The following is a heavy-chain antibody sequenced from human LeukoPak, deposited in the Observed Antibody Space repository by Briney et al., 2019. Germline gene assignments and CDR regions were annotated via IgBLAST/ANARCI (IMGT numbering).Heavy chain of an antibody. CDR1: GFTFSNYW. CDR2: IKQDGSEK. J-gene: IGHJ6*02. CDR3: ARDGGYSYGYAWYYYYYGMDV. D-gene: IGHD5-18*01. Sequence: GGSLRLSCAASGFTFSNYWMTWVRQAPGKGLEWVANIKQDGSEKYYVDSVKGRFTISRDNAKNSLYLQMNSLRAEDTAVYYCARDGGYSYGYAWYYYYYGMDVWGQGTTVTVSS. V-gene: IGHV3-7*01.